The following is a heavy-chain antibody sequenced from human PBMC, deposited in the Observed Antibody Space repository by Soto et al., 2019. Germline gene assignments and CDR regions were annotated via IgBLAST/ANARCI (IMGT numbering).Heavy chain of an antibody. D-gene: IGHD5-12*01. V-gene: IGHV1-3*01. Sequence: ASVKVSCKASGYTFTSYAMHWVRQAPGQRLEWMGWINAGNGNTKYSQKFQGRVTITRDTSASTAYMELSSLRSEDTAVYYCVREKDIVATIGWFDPWGQGTLVTVSS. CDR2: INAGNGNT. J-gene: IGHJ5*02. CDR1: GYTFTSYA. CDR3: VREKDIVATIGWFDP.